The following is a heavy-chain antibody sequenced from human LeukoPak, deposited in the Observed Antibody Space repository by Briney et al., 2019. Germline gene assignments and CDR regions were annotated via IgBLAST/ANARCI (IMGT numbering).Heavy chain of an antibody. V-gene: IGHV3-74*01. J-gene: IGHJ4*02. CDR1: GFTLTSYG. CDR2: INHDGSLR. Sequence: GGSLRLSCAASGFTLTSYGMHWVRQSPGKGLVWVSHINHDGSLRNYADSVKGRFTISRDIAKNTLYLQMNSLGADDTAMYYCTRDVFSLGDSWGQGTLVIVSS. D-gene: IGHD2/OR15-2a*01. CDR3: TRDVFSLGDS.